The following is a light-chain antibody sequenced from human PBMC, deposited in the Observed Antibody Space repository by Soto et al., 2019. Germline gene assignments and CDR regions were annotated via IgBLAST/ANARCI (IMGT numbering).Light chain of an antibody. CDR2: GAS. V-gene: IGKV3-20*01. CDR1: QSVSSSY. CDR3: QQYGSSPSIP. J-gene: IGKJ5*01. Sequence: EIELTQSPGTLSLSPGERATLSCRASQSVSSSYLAWYQQKPGQAPRLLIYGASSRATGIPDRFSGSGSGTDFTLTISRLEPEDFAVYYCQQYGSSPSIPFCQGTRLEIK.